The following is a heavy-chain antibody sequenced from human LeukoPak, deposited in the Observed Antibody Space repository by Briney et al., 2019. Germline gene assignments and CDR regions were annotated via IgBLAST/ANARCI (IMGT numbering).Heavy chain of an antibody. V-gene: IGHV4-39*07. CDR1: GGSISSYY. CDR2: IYYSGST. J-gene: IGHJ5*02. Sequence: SETLSLTCTVSGGSISSYYWGWIRQPPGKGLEWIGSIYYSGSTYYNPSLKSRVTISVDTSKNQFSLKLSSVTAADTAVYYCAREGEVERRPWNWFDPWGQGTLVTVSS. D-gene: IGHD1-1*01. CDR3: AREGEVERRPWNWFDP.